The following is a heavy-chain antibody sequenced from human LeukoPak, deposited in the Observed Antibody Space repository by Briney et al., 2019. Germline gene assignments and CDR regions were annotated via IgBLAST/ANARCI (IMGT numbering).Heavy chain of an antibody. CDR1: GGSINSGDYH. CDR2: IYITGST. J-gene: IGHJ3*02. Sequence: SETLSLTCTVSGGSINSGDYHWSWIRLPAGKGLEWIGRIYITGSTNYNPSLKSRVTMSVDTSKNQFSLRLNSMTAADTAVYYCARGSPVEAFDIWGQGTMVTASS. V-gene: IGHV4-61*02. CDR3: ARGSPVEAFDI. D-gene: IGHD5-24*01.